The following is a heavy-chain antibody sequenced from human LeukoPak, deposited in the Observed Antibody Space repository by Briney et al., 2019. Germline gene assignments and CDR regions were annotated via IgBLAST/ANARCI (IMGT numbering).Heavy chain of an antibody. Sequence: GESLKISCKGSGYIFTSYWIGWVRQMPGKGLEWMGIIYPGDSDTRYSPSFQGQVPISADKSISTAYLQWSSLKASDTAMYYCARRIAAAGHYYYYGMDVWGQGTTVTVSS. V-gene: IGHV5-51*01. CDR2: IYPGDSDT. CDR3: ARRIAAAGHYYYYGMDV. J-gene: IGHJ6*02. D-gene: IGHD6-13*01. CDR1: GYIFTSYW.